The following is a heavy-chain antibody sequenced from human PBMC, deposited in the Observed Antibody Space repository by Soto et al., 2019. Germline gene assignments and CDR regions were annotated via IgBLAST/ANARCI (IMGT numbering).Heavy chain of an antibody. J-gene: IGHJ4*02. D-gene: IGHD5-18*01. CDR2: VTASGGGT. Sequence: GGSLRLSCAASGFIFNNYAMTWVRQAPGKGLEWVSTVTASGGGTFYANSVKGRFTISRDNSRNTLHLQMSSLRVKDTALYYCAKALVPALTAKFGYWGQGTLVTVSS. CDR1: GFIFNNYA. CDR3: AKALVPALTAKFGY. V-gene: IGHV3-23*01.